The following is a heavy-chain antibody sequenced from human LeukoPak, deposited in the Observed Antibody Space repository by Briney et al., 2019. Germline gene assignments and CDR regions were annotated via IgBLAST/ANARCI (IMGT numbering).Heavy chain of an antibody. J-gene: IGHJ3*02. CDR1: GFTFSDYN. V-gene: IGHV3-11*01. CDR2: ISRSGSTK. Sequence: GGSLRLSCAASGFTFSDYNMRWIRQAPGKGLEWVSSISRSGSTKYYADSVKGRFTISRDNAKNSLFLQMNSLRAEDTAVYYCAREDNCGGDCYYDAFDIWGQGTMVTVSS. D-gene: IGHD2-21*02. CDR3: AREDNCGGDCYYDAFDI.